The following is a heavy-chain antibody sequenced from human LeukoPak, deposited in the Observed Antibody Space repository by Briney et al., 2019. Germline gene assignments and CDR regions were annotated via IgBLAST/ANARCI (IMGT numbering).Heavy chain of an antibody. V-gene: IGHV3-23*01. CDR3: ANLVSDTRIAVVGTDAFDI. D-gene: IGHD6-19*01. CDR1: GFPFSSYA. J-gene: IGHJ3*02. CDR2: ISGSGGST. Sequence: GGSLRLSCSASGFPFSSYAMSWVRQAPGKGLEWVSAISGSGGSTYYADSVKGRFTISRDNSKNTLSLQMNSLRAEDTAVYYCANLVSDTRIAVVGTDAFDIWGQGTMVTVSS.